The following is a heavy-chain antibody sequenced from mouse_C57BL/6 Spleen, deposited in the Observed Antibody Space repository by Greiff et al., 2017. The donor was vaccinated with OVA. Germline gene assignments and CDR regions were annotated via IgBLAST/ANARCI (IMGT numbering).Heavy chain of an antibody. J-gene: IGHJ2*01. CDR3: ARNREALDY. V-gene: IGHV1-82*01. Sequence: VQVQESGPELVKPGASVKLSCKASGYAFSSSWMNWVKQRPGQGLEWIGRILPGDGDTNYNGKFKGKATLTADKSSSTADMQLSSLTSADVAVYVCARNREALDYWGQGTTLTVSA. CDR1: GYAFSSSW. CDR2: ILPGDGDT.